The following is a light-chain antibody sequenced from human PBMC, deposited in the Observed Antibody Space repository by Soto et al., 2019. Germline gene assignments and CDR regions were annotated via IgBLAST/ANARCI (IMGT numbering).Light chain of an antibody. CDR2: EDN. J-gene: IGLJ2*01. V-gene: IGLV6-57*02. Sequence: NFMLTQPHSVSESPGTTVTISCTGSSGSIASNYVQWYQQRPGSAPTTVIYEDNQRPSGVPDRFSGSIDSSSNSASLTISGLKTEDEADYYCQSYDSRNVVFGGGTKLTVL. CDR3: QSYDSRNVV. CDR1: SGSIASNY.